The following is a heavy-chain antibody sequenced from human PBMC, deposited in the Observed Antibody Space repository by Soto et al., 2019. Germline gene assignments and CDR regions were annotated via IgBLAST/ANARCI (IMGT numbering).Heavy chain of an antibody. D-gene: IGHD6-6*01. CDR1: GFTFSSYS. Sequence: GGSLRLSCAPSGFTFSSYSMNWVRQAPGKGLEWVSSISISSTYIYYADSVKGRFTISRDNAEKSLYLQMNSLRVGDTAVYYCARGIAARPGSDYWGQGTLVTVSS. CDR3: ARGIAARPGSDY. J-gene: IGHJ4*02. CDR2: ISISSTYI. V-gene: IGHV3-21*01.